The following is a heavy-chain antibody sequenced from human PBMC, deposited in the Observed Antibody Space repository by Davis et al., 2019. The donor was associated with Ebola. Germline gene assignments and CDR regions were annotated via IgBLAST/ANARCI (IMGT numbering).Heavy chain of an antibody. CDR1: GGTFSSYA. V-gene: IGHV1-69*13. Sequence: SVKVSCKASGGTFSSYAISWVRQAPGQGLEWMGGIIPIFGTANYAQKFQGRVTITADESTSTAYMELSSLRSEDTAVYYCAAHYYDSSGYYLPGYYGMDVWGQGTTVTVSS. CDR2: IIPIFGTA. D-gene: IGHD3-22*01. J-gene: IGHJ6*02. CDR3: AAHYYDSSGYYLPGYYGMDV.